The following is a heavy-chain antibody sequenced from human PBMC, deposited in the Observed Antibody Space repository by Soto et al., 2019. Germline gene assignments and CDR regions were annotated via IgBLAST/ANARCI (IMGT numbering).Heavy chain of an antibody. V-gene: IGHV3-23*01. CDR1: GCANSLYA. CDR2: ISGSGGST. CDR3: AKDFSGSPLYFDY. Sequence: PGRNLRLSGGGSGCANSLYAMSWVRQSPGKGLECVSAISGSGGSTYYADSVKGRFTISRDNSKNTLYLQMNSLRAEDTAVYYCAKDFSGSPLYFDYWGQGTPVTV. J-gene: IGHJ4*02. D-gene: IGHD6-6*01.